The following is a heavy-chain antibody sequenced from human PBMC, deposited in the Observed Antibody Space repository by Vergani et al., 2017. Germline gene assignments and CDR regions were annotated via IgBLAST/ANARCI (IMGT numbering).Heavy chain of an antibody. CDR1: GYTFTSYG. Sequence: QVQLVQSGAEVKKPGASVKVSCKASGYTFTSYGISWVRQAPGQGLEWMGWISAYNGNTNYAQKLQGRVTMTTDTSTSTAYMALRSLRSDDTAVYYCARDRVVVVPXAMFRMLSPDAFDIWGQGTMVTVSS. J-gene: IGHJ3*02. D-gene: IGHD2-2*01. CDR2: ISAYNGNT. CDR3: ARDRVVVVPXAMFRMLSPDAFDI. V-gene: IGHV1-18*01.